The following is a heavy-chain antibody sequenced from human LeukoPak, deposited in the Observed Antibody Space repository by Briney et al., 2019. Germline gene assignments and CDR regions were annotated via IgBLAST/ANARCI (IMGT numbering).Heavy chain of an antibody. Sequence: PGGSLRLSCAASGFAVSSNYMSWVRQAPGKGLEWVSVIYSGGSTYYADSVKGRFTISRDNSKNTLYLQMNSLRAEDTGVYYCARDGEPTVNFDYWGQGTLVTVSS. CDR3: ARDGEPTVNFDY. CDR2: IYSGGST. V-gene: IGHV3-66*01. CDR1: GFAVSSNY. J-gene: IGHJ4*02. D-gene: IGHD4-17*01.